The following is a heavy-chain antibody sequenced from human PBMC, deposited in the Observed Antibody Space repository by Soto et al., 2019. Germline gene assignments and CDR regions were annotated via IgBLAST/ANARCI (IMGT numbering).Heavy chain of an antibody. CDR3: ARTYSSSGDDAFDI. CDR2: IYYSGST. J-gene: IGHJ3*02. CDR1: GGSISSGGYY. Sequence: PSETLSLTCTVSGGSISSGGYYWSWIRQHPGKGLEWIGYIYYSGSTNYNPSLKSRVTISVDTSKNQFSLKLSSVTAADTAVYYCARTYSSSGDDAFDIWGQGTMVTVSS. V-gene: IGHV4-61*08. D-gene: IGHD6-13*01.